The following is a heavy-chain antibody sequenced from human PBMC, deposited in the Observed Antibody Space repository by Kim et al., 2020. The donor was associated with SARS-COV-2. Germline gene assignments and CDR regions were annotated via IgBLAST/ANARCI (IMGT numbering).Heavy chain of an antibody. V-gene: IGHV4-39*07. D-gene: IGHD5-18*01. CDR3: ARGVGGSYGYYYFDY. Sequence: PSRKSRGTISVDTPKNQFSRKLSSVTAADTAVYYCARGVGGSYGYYYFDYWGQGTLVTVSS. J-gene: IGHJ4*02.